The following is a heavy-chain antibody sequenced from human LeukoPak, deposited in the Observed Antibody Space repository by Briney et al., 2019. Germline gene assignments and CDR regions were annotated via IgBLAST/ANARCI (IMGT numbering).Heavy chain of an antibody. Sequence: GGSLRLSCAASGFTFSSYAMSWVRQAPGKGLEWVSAISGSGGSTYYTDSVKGRFTISRDNYKNTLYLQMNSLRAEDTAVYYCAKDGYSSGWYSPSLGYFDYWGQGTLVTVSS. V-gene: IGHV3-23*01. J-gene: IGHJ4*02. CDR2: ISGSGGST. CDR3: AKDGYSSGWYSPSLGYFDY. CDR1: GFTFSSYA. D-gene: IGHD6-19*01.